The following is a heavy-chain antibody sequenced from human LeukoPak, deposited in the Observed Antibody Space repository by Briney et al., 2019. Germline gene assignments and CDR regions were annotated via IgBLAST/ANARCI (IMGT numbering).Heavy chain of an antibody. V-gene: IGHV3-30*04. Sequence: PGGSLRLSCAASGFTFSSYALHWVRQAPGKGLEWVAVISYDGSNKYYADSVKGRFTISRDNSKNTLYLQMNSLRAEDTAVHYCARVHSMRGMDVWGQGTTVTVSS. CDR1: GFTFSSYA. CDR2: ISYDGSNK. J-gene: IGHJ6*02. D-gene: IGHD2-15*01. CDR3: ARVHSMRGMDV.